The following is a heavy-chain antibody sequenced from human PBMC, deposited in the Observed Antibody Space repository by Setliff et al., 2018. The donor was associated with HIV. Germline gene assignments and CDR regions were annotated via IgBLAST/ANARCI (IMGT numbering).Heavy chain of an antibody. CDR2: IYYSGST. Sequence: SETLSLTCTVSGGSISSYYWSWIRQPPGKGLEWIGYIYYSGSTKYNPSLKSRVTTSVDTSKNQFSLKLNSVTAADTAVYFCARRSDWFDPWGQGTLVTVSS. V-gene: IGHV4-59*01. CDR3: ARRSDWFDP. J-gene: IGHJ5*02. CDR1: GGSISSYY.